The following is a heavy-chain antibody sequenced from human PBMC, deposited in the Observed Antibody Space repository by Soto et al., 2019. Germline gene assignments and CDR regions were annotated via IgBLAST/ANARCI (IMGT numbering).Heavy chain of an antibody. Sequence: EVQVLESGGGSVQPGGSLRLSCAASGFTFSSFAMSWVRHAPGKGLEWVSAITGSTGTTYYADSVKGRFIISRDSSKNTVQLQINSLRVEDTAAYYWAKYTSSSPYYMDVLGKRTTVTGSS. J-gene: IGHJ6*03. CDR1: GFTFSSFA. V-gene: IGHV3-23*01. D-gene: IGHD6-13*01. CDR3: AKYTSSSPYYMDV. CDR2: ITGSTGTT.